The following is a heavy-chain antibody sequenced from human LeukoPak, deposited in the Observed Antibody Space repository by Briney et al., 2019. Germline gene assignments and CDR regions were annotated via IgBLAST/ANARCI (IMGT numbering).Heavy chain of an antibody. Sequence: SETLSLTCAVSGGSISRARWWNWVRQPPGKGLEWIGEISRNGTTNYHPSLKSRVTISVDKSKNQFSLKMSSVTAADTAVYYCARAPDYGSGTYYQSNDAFDIWGQGTMVTVSS. CDR1: GGSISRARW. D-gene: IGHD3-10*01. V-gene: IGHV4-4*02. CDR3: ARAPDYGSGTYYQSNDAFDI. CDR2: ISRNGTT. J-gene: IGHJ3*02.